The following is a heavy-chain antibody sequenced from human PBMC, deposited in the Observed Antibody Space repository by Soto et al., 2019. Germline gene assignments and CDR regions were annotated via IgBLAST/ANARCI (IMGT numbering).Heavy chain of an antibody. CDR3: VRGGTYFDY. J-gene: IGHJ4*02. CDR1: GFTFSTSW. Sequence: PGGSLRLSCAASGFTFSTSWMNWVRQAPGKGLEWVANIKQDETEKYYMDSVKGRFTISRDNAENSLYLQMDSLRGEDMAVYYCVRGGTYFDYWGQGALVTVSS. CDR2: IKQDETEK. V-gene: IGHV3-7*04.